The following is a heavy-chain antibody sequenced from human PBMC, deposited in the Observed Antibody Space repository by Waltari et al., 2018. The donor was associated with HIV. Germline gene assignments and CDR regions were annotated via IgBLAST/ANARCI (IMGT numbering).Heavy chain of an antibody. CDR1: GFTFSSYA. CDR2: ISGSGGST. D-gene: IGHD3-3*01. CDR3: AKDPDPYYDFWSGYFPGYFDY. J-gene: IGHJ4*02. Sequence: EVQLLESGGGLVQPGGSLRLSCVASGFTFSSYAMNWVRQAPGKGLEWVSAISGSGGSTYYADSVKGRFTISRDNSKNTLYLQMNSLRAEDTAVFYCAKDPDPYYDFWSGYFPGYFDYWGQGTPV. V-gene: IGHV3-23*01.